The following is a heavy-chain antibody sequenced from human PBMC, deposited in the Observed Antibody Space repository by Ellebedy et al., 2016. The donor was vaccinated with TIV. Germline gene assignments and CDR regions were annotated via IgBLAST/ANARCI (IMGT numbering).Heavy chain of an antibody. J-gene: IGHJ5*02. Sequence: AASVKVSCKASGGTFSSYPISWVRQAPGQGLEWMGRIIPILGIANYAQRFQGRVTITADQSTSTAYMELSSLRSEDKAVYYCAAGNDGGWFDPWGQGTRVTVSS. CDR2: IIPILGIA. D-gene: IGHD1-1*01. CDR3: AAGNDGGWFDP. V-gene: IGHV1-69*02. CDR1: GGTFSSYP.